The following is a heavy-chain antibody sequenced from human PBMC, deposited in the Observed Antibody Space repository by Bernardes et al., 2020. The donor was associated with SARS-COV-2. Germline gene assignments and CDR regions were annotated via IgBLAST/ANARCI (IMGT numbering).Heavy chain of an antibody. D-gene: IGHD3-10*01. J-gene: IGHJ4*02. CDR1: GFTFNTYA. CDR3: ARAPITMVRGIELNY. CDR2: ISYNGGSA. Sequence: GSLRLSCVGSGFTFNTYAMYWVRQAPGKGLEYVSAISYNGGSAYYADSVKGRFTISRDSSQNTLFLQMRSLRVEDMAVYYCARAPITMVRGIELNYWGQGTLVTVSS. V-gene: IGHV3-64*02.